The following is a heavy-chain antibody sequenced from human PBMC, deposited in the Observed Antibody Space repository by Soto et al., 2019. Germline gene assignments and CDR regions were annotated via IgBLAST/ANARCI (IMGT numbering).Heavy chain of an antibody. V-gene: IGHV3-23*01. CDR3: ARNPSGSIRTLYD. CDR1: GFSFYNSA. J-gene: IGHJ4*02. CDR2: ITGSGINR. D-gene: IGHD5-12*01. Sequence: GVSLILSCAASGFSFYNSAMSWVRQAPGKGLEWVSTITGSGINRYHADSVQGRFTISRDNFKDTLYLQMNDLRAEDTAVYYCARNPSGSIRTLYDWGKGHPATVYS.